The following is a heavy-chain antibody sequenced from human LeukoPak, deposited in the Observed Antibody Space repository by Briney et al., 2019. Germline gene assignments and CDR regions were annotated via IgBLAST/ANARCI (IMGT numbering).Heavy chain of an antibody. CDR1: GGTFSSYT. CDR2: IIPILGIA. Sequence: SVKVSCKASGGTFSSYTISWVRQAPGQGLEWMGRIIPILGIANYAQKFQGRVTITADKSTSTAYMELSSLRSEDTAVYYCARPYYYGSGKDMWGSIAFDYWGQGTLVTVSS. D-gene: IGHD3-10*01. CDR3: ARPYYYGSGKDMWGSIAFDY. V-gene: IGHV1-69*02. J-gene: IGHJ4*02.